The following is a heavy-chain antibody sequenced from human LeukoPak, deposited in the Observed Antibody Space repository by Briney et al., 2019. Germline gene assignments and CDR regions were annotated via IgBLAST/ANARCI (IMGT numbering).Heavy chain of an antibody. CDR1: GFTFSSYA. CDR2: ISGSGGST. Sequence: GRSLRLSCAASGFTFSSYAMHWVRQAPGKGLEWVSAISGSGGSTYYADSVKGRFTISRDNSKNTLYLQMNSLRAEDTAVYYCAKGRDYYYYYMDVWGKGTTVTISS. J-gene: IGHJ6*03. CDR3: AKGRDYYYYYMDV. V-gene: IGHV3-23*01.